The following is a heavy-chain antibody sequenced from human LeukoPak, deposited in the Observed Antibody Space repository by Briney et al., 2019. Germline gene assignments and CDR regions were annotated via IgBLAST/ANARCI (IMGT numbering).Heavy chain of an antibody. J-gene: IGHJ5*02. Sequence: SETLSPTCAVYGGSFSGYYWSWIRQPPGKGLEWIGEINHSGSTNYNPSLKSRVTISVDTSKNQFSLKLSSVTAADTAVYYCASLDYGDYGNWFDPWGQGTLVTVSS. CDR3: ASLDYGDYGNWFDP. V-gene: IGHV4-34*01. D-gene: IGHD4-17*01. CDR1: GGSFSGYY. CDR2: INHSGST.